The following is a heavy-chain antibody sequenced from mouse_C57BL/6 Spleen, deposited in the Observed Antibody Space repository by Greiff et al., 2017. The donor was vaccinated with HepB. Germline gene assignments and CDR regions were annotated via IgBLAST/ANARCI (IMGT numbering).Heavy chain of an antibody. CDR1: GFTFSDYG. V-gene: IGHV5-17*01. CDR2: ISSGSSTI. Sequence: VMLVESGGGLVKPGGSLKLSCAASGFTFSDYGMHWVRQAPEKGLEWVAYISSGSSTIYYADTVKGRFTISRDNAKNTLFLQMTSLRSEDTAMYYCARSITPVVAYWYFDVWGTGTTVTVSS. D-gene: IGHD1-1*01. CDR3: ARSITPVVAYWYFDV. J-gene: IGHJ1*03.